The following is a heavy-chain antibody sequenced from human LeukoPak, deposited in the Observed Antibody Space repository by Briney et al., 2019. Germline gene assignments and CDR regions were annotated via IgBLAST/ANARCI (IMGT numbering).Heavy chain of an antibody. CDR3: ARSIVVTATNDAFDI. D-gene: IGHD2-21*02. CDR2: ISAYNGNT. J-gene: IGHJ3*02. CDR1: GYTFTSYG. Sequence: ASVKVSCKASGYTFTSYGISWVRQAPGQGLEWMGWISAYNGNTNYAQKLQGRVTMTTDTSTSTAYMELRSLRSDDTAVYYCARSIVVTATNDAFDIWGQGTMVTVSS. V-gene: IGHV1-18*01.